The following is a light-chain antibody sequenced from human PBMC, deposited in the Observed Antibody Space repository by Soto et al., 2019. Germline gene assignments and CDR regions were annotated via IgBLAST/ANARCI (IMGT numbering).Light chain of an antibody. J-gene: IGKJ1*01. CDR3: QQYKDYSWT. CDR1: QSIGIW. V-gene: IGKV1-5*03. Sequence: IQMTQSPSTLSASVGDRVAITCRASQSIGIWLARYQQKPGKAPRFLIYTASTLESGVPSRFSGSGSGTEFTLTISSLQPDDFATYYCQQYKDYSWTFGQGTNVEVK. CDR2: TAS.